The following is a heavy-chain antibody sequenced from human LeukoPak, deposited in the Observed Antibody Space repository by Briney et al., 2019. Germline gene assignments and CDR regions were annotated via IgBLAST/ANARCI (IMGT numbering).Heavy chain of an antibody. Sequence: GGSLRLSCAASGFTFSDYYMSWIRQAPGKGLEWVSYISSSGSTIYYADSVKGRFTISRDNAKNSLYLQMNSLRAEDTAVYYCASQQYSSSWGYYYYMDVWGKGTTVTVSS. D-gene: IGHD6-13*01. J-gene: IGHJ6*03. CDR1: GFTFSDYY. CDR2: ISSSGSTI. CDR3: ASQQYSSSWGYYYYMDV. V-gene: IGHV3-11*01.